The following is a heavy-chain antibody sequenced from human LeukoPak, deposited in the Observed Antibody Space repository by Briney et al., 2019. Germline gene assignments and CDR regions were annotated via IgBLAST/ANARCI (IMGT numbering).Heavy chain of an antibody. J-gene: IGHJ5*02. Sequence: SETLSLTCTVSGGSISSYYWSWIRQPPGKGLEWIGYIYYSGSTNYNPSLKSRVTISVDTSKNQFSLKLSSVTAADTAVYYCARHRDSSGYLTTAPFDPWGQGTLVTVSS. V-gene: IGHV4-59*08. CDR3: ARHRDSSGYLTTAPFDP. CDR1: GGSISSYY. CDR2: IYYSGST. D-gene: IGHD3-22*01.